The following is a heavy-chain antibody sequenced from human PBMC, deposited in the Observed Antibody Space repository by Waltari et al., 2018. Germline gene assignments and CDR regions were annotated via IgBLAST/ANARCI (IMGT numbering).Heavy chain of an antibody. J-gene: IGHJ2*01. CDR3: ARDNLKKSIAARPGWYFDL. CDR2: IYYSGST. CDR1: GGSLSSYY. V-gene: IGHV4-59*01. Sequence: QVQLQESGPGLVKPSETLSLTCTVSGGSLSSYYWSWIRQPPGKGLEWIGYIYYSGSTNYNPSLKSRVTISVDTSKNQFSLKLSSVTAADTAVYYCARDNLKKSIAARPGWYFDLWGRGTLVTVSS. D-gene: IGHD6-6*01.